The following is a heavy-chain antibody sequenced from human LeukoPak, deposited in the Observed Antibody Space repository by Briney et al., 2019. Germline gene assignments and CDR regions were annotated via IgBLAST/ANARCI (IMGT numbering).Heavy chain of an antibody. CDR2: MNPNSGNA. Sequence: ASVKVSCKASGYTFTSYDINWVRQATGQGLEWMGWMNPNSGNAGYAQKFQGRVTMTRNTSISTAYMELSSLRSEDTAVYYCARAMIGGGAFDIWGQGTMVTVSS. CDR1: GYTFTSYD. D-gene: IGHD3-22*01. V-gene: IGHV1-8*01. CDR3: ARAMIGGGAFDI. J-gene: IGHJ3*02.